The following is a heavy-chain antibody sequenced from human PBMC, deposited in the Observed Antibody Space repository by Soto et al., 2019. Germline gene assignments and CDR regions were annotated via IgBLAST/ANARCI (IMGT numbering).Heavy chain of an antibody. V-gene: IGHV1-69*12. CDR1: GGTFSNSA. CDR2: IIPIFGST. CDR3: ARDGDLRSDFWSGPLGGGWFDP. D-gene: IGHD3-3*01. J-gene: IGHJ5*02. Sequence: QVQLVQSGAEVRKPGSSVKVSCKASGGTFSNSAITWVRQAPGQGLEWVGGIIPIFGSTNYAQKFQGRVTATAAESTSPADMELSSLTAEDTDVYYCARDGDLRSDFWSGPLGGGWFDPWGQGTLVTVSS.